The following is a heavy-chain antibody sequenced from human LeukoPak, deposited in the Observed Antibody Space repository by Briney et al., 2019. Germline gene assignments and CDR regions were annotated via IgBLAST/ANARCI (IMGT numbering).Heavy chain of an antibody. CDR2: MNPNSGNT. D-gene: IGHD2-21*01. Sequence: ASVKVSCKASGYTFISYDINWVRQATGQGLECMGWMNPNSGNTGCAQKFQGRVTMTRNTSISTAYMELSSLRSEDTAVYYCARRGATSPPNIYCGGDCYTRNWFDPWGQGTQVTVSS. V-gene: IGHV1-8*01. J-gene: IGHJ5*02. CDR3: ARRGATSPPNIYCGGDCYTRNWFDP. CDR1: GYTFISYD.